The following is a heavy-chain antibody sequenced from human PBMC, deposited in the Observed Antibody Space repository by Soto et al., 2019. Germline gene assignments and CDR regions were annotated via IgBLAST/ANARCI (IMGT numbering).Heavy chain of an antibody. CDR1: GFSLSNARMG. CDR2: IFSNDEK. Sequence: QVTLKESGPVLVKPTETLTLTCTVSGFSLSNARMGVSWIRQPPGKALEWLAHIFSNDEKSYSTSLKSRLTNSKDTSKSQVVLTMTNMDPVDPATYYGARLTKYYDYVWGSYRGVDYWGQGTLFTVFS. CDR3: ARLTKYYDYVWGSYRGVDY. J-gene: IGHJ4*02. D-gene: IGHD3-16*02. V-gene: IGHV2-26*01.